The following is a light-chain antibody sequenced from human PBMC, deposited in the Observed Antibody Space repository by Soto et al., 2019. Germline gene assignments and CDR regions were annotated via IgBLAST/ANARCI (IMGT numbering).Light chain of an antibody. V-gene: IGLV2-14*01. CDR3: SSYTSSSTDG. CDR2: EVS. Sequence: QSVLAQPASVSGSPGQSITISCTGTSSDVSRYNYVSWYQHHPGKVPKLMIYEVSNRPSGVSNRFSGSKSGNTASLTISGLHAEDETDYDCSSYTSSSTDGVGTGTNVTV. CDR1: SSDVSRYNY. J-gene: IGLJ1*01.